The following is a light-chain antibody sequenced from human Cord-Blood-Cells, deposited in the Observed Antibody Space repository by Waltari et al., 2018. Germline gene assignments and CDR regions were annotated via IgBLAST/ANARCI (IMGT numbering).Light chain of an antibody. J-gene: IGLJ1*01. CDR3: GTWDSSLSAYV. V-gene: IGLV1-51*01. Sequence: QSVLTQPPSASAAPGQKVTISCSGSRSTIGNNYVSCYQQLPGTAPKLLIYDNNKRPSGIPDRFSGSKSGTSATLGITGLQTGDEADYYCGTWDSSLSAYVFGTGTKVTVL. CDR1: RSTIGNNY. CDR2: DNN.